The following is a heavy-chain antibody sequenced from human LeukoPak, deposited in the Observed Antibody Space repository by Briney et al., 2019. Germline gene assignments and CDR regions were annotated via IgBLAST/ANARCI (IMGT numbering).Heavy chain of an antibody. CDR3: ARGVPYDPLFDY. Sequence: SETLSLTCTVSGGSISSYYWSWIRQPPGKGLEWIGYIYYSGSTNYNPSLKSRVTISVETSKNQFSLKLSSVTAADTAVYYCARGVPYDPLFDYWGQGTLVTVS. CDR1: GGSISSYY. V-gene: IGHV4-59*01. D-gene: IGHD3-3*01. CDR2: IYYSGST. J-gene: IGHJ4*02.